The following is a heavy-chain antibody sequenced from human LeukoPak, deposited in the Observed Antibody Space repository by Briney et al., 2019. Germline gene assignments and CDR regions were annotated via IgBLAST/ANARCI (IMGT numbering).Heavy chain of an antibody. Sequence: SETLFLTCTVSGGSISSYYWSWIRQPPGKGLEWIGSIYYSGSTNYNPSLKSRVTISVDTSKNQFSLKLSSVTAADTAVYYCARAYITMIVVVIWYFDLWGRGTLVTVSS. CDR1: GGSISSYY. V-gene: IGHV4-59*12. CDR3: ARAYITMIVVVIWYFDL. D-gene: IGHD3-22*01. J-gene: IGHJ2*01. CDR2: IYYSGST.